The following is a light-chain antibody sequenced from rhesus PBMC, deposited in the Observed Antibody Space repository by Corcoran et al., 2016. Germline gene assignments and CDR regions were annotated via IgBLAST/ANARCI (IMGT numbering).Light chain of an antibody. CDR3: QDGYRSPFT. V-gene: IGKV1-74*01. CDR1: ENVKYY. Sequence: DIQMTQSPSSLSASMGDRVTITCRASENVKYYLNWYQQKPGKATKVLIYKASTLQSGVPSMFSGSGSGAVYTFTISHVQPVDVAVYSCQDGYRSPFTFGPGTRLDVK. CDR2: KAS. J-gene: IGKJ3*01.